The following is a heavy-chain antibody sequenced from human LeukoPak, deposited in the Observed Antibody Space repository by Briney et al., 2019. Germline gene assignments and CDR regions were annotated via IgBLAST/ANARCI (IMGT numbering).Heavy chain of an antibody. CDR1: GYSFTTYW. J-gene: IGHJ5*02. V-gene: IGHV5-51*01. D-gene: IGHD3-22*01. Sequence: GESLKISCKASGYSFTTYWIGWVRQMPGKGLEWMGITYPGDSDTRYSPSFQGQVTISADKSISTAYLQWSSLKASDTAMYYCARQPPGVYDTTQNWFDPWGQGTLVTVSS. CDR2: TYPGDSDT. CDR3: ARQPPGVYDTTQNWFDP.